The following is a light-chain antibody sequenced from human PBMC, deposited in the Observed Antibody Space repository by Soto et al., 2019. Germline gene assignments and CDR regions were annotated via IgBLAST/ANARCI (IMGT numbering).Light chain of an antibody. V-gene: IGKV1-5*01. CDR1: QGISNW. CDR2: DAS. Sequence: MTQSPATLSASPGERATLSCRASQGISNWLAWYQQKPGKPPKLLIYDASGLDSGVPSRFSGSGYGTEFTLTISGLQPEDFATFYCQQYDSFPWTFGQGTNVEIK. J-gene: IGKJ1*01. CDR3: QQYDSFPWT.